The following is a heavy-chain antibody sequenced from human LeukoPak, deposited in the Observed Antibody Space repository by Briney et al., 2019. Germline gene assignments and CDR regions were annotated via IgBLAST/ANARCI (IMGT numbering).Heavy chain of an antibody. J-gene: IGHJ5*02. CDR1: GGSISSSSYY. D-gene: IGHD2-2*01. Sequence: SETLSLICTVSGGSISSSSYYWGWIRQPPGKGLEWIGSIYYSGSTYYNPSLKSRVTISVDTSKNQFSLKLSSVTAADTAVYYCARHVAYCSSTSCRGWFDPWGQGTLVTVSS. CDR2: IYYSGST. V-gene: IGHV4-39*01. CDR3: ARHVAYCSSTSCRGWFDP.